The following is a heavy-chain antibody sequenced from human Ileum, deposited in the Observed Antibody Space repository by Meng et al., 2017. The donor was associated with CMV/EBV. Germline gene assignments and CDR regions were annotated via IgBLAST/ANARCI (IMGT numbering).Heavy chain of an antibody. Sequence: QVRQQGSGPDQGTPSGHLALTCTVSGGIISSYYWSWPRPHDGKGLEWIGSLSTTGSTNYNPYLKSRVTISIDTSKNQFSLNLNSVTAADTAVYYCARGRLGANWNHGTFDFWGQGILVTVSS. D-gene: IGHD3-16*01. CDR2: LSTTGST. CDR1: GGIISSYY. CDR3: ARGRLGANWNHGTFDF. V-gene: IGHV4-4*07. J-gene: IGHJ4*02.